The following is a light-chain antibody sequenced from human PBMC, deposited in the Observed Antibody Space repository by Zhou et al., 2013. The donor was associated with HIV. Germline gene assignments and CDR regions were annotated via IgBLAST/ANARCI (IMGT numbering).Light chain of an antibody. CDR1: QGITSY. V-gene: IGKV1-9*01. CDR3: QQYSRDST. J-gene: IGKJ1*01. CDR2: AAS. Sequence: DIQLTQSPSFLSASVGDRVTITCRASQGITSYLAWYQQKPGKAPKLLIYAASTLQSGVPSRFSGSGSGTEFTLTISSLQPDDFATYYCQQYSRDSTFGQGTKVEIK.